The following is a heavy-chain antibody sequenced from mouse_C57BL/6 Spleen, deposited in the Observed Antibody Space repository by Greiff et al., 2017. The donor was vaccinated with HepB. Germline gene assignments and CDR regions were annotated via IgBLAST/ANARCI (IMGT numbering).Heavy chain of an antibody. Sequence: QVQLKQSGAELVRPGASVKLSCKASGYTFTDYYINWVKQRPGQGLEWIARIYPGSGNTYYNEKFKGKATLTAEKSSSTAYMQLSSLTSEDSAVYFCARRDGSYAMDYWGQGTSVTVSS. CDR3: ARRDGSYAMDY. J-gene: IGHJ4*01. D-gene: IGHD2-3*01. CDR1: GYTFTDYY. CDR2: IYPGSGNT. V-gene: IGHV1-76*01.